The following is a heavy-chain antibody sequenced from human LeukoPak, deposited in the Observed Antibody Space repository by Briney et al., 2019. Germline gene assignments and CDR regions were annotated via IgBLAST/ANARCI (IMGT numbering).Heavy chain of an antibody. CDR3: ARNLDYYDSSGYYLPDYYYYGMDV. CDR1: GGSFSGYY. J-gene: IGHJ6*02. V-gene: IGHV4-34*01. Sequence: SETLSLTCAVYGGSFSGYYWSWIRQPPGKGLEWIGEINHSGSTNYNPSLKSRVTISVDTSKNQFSLKLSSVTAADTAVYYCARNLDYYDSSGYYLPDYYYYGMDVWGQGTTVAVS. D-gene: IGHD3-22*01. CDR2: INHSGST.